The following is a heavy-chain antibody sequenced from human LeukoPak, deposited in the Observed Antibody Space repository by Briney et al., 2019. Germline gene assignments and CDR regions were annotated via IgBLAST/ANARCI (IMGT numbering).Heavy chain of an antibody. Sequence: ASVKVSCKASGYTFNHHGISWVRQAPGQGLEWMGWISCYNGDTMYAQNVKGRVTMTTDTSTRTAYIELRSPRSDDTAMYYCARDPSSSAGYHAHFDSWGQGTLVTVSS. CDR2: ISCYNGDT. CDR3: ARDPSSSAGYHAHFDS. D-gene: IGHD6-19*01. V-gene: IGHV1-18*01. CDR1: GYTFNHHG. J-gene: IGHJ4*02.